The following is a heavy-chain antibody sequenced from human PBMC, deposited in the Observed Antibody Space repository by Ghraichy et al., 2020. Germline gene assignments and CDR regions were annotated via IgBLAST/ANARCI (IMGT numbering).Heavy chain of an antibody. Sequence: ASVKVSCKASGYTFTGYYIHWVRQAPGQGLEWMGWINPNSGDTDYAQKFQGRVTMTRDTSVSSAYMELSRLRSGDTAVYYCARGDFDFWSGDWPPPELWFDPWGQGSLVIVSS. CDR1: GYTFTGYY. CDR3: ARGDFDFWSGDWPPPELWFDP. J-gene: IGHJ5*02. D-gene: IGHD3-3*01. V-gene: IGHV1-2*02. CDR2: INPNSGDT.